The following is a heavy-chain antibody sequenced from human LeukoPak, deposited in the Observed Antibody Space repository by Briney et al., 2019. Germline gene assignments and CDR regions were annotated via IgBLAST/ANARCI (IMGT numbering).Heavy chain of an antibody. Sequence: GGSLRLSCAASEFTFGSYSMNWVRQAPGKGLEWVANIKQDGSEKYYVDSVKGRFTISRDNAKNSLYLQMNSLRAEDTAVYYCARGFGRPWGQGTLVTVSS. V-gene: IGHV3-7*03. CDR2: IKQDGSEK. D-gene: IGHD3-10*01. CDR1: EFTFGSYS. J-gene: IGHJ5*02. CDR3: ARGFGRP.